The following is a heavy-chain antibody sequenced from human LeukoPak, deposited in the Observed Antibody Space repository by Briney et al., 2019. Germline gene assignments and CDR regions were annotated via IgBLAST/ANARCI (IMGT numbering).Heavy chain of an antibody. CDR1: GFTFDDYG. D-gene: IGHD3-9*01. V-gene: IGHV3-9*03. CDR2: ISWNSGSI. J-gene: IGHJ6*03. CDR3: AKVASRYYYYYMDV. Sequence: PGGSLRLSCAASGFTFDDYGMHWVRQAPGKGLEWVSGISWNSGSIGYADSVKGRFTISRDNAKNSLYLQMNSLRAEDMALYYCAKVASRYYYYYMDVWGKGTTVTVSS.